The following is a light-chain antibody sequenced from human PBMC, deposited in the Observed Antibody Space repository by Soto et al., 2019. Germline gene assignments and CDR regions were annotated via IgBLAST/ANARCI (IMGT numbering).Light chain of an antibody. V-gene: IGKV1-27*01. CDR2: AAS. J-gene: IGKJ1*01. Sequence: DIQMTQSPSSLSASVGDRVTITCRASQGISNYLAWYQQKPGKVPKLLIYAASTLQSGVPSRFSGSGSGKDFTLTISSLQTEDVATYYCRKYNSAPRTFGQGTKVEIK. CDR1: QGISNY. CDR3: RKYNSAPRT.